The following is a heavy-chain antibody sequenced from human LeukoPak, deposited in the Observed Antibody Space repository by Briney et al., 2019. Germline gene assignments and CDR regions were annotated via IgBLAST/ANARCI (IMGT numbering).Heavy chain of an antibody. J-gene: IGHJ3*02. Sequence: GGSLRLSCAASGLTFSSYAMHWVRQAPGKGLEWVAVISYDGSNKYYADSVKGRFTIFRDNSKNTLYLQMNSLRAEDTAVYYCARDTLTIFGVVTYAFDIWGQGTMVTVSS. CDR1: GLTFSSYA. CDR2: ISYDGSNK. CDR3: ARDTLTIFGVVTYAFDI. D-gene: IGHD3-3*01. V-gene: IGHV3-30-3*01.